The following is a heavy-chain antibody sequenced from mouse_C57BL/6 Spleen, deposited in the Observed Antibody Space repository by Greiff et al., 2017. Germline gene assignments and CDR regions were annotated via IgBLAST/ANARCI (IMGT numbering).Heavy chain of an antibody. CDR3: ARERDGYLYYFDY. Sequence: VQLQQPGAELVRPGTSVKLSCKASGYTFTSYWMHWVKQRPGQGLEWIGVIDPSDSYTNYNQKFKGKATLTVDTSSSTAYMQLSSLTSEDSAVYYCARERDGYLYYFDYWGQGTTLTVSS. V-gene: IGHV1-59*01. D-gene: IGHD2-3*01. CDR2: IDPSDSYT. CDR1: GYTFTSYW. J-gene: IGHJ2*01.